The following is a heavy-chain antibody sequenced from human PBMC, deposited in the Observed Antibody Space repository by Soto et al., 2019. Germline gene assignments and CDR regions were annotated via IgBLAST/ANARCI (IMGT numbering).Heavy chain of an antibody. CDR2: INTGNGNT. CDR3: ARSQCISVTCFGTFGN. CDR1: GYTFSDYA. V-gene: IGHV1-3*04. D-gene: IGHD1-20*01. Sequence: GASVKVSCKTSGYTFSDYAIQWVRQAPRQRPEWMGWINTGNGNTKYSQNFQNRVTITRDTSASTAYMELSSLRSEDTAVYYCARSQCISVTCFGTFGNWGRGTLVTVSS. J-gene: IGHJ4*02.